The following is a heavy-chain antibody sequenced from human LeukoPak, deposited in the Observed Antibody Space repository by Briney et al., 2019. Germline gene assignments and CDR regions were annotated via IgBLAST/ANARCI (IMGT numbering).Heavy chain of an antibody. D-gene: IGHD3-22*01. CDR3: ARQEGGYYDY. CDR2: IYYSGST. J-gene: IGHJ4*02. Sequence: SETLSLTCTVSGGSISSYHWSWIRQPPGKGLEWIGYIYYSGSTNYNPSLKSRVTISVDTSKNQFSLKLSSVTAADTAVYYCARQEGGYYDYWGQGTLVTVSS. CDR1: GGSISSYH. V-gene: IGHV4-59*01.